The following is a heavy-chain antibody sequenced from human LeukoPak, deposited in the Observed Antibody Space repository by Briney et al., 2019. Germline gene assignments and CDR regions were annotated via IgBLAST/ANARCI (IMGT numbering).Heavy chain of an antibody. Sequence: SETLSLTCAVYGGSFSGYYWSWIRQPPGKGLEWIGEINHSGSTNYNPSLKSRVTISVDTSKNQFSLKLSSVTAADTAVYYCARGNGWRYFDYWGQGTLVTVSS. CDR2: INHSGST. J-gene: IGHJ4*02. V-gene: IGHV4-34*01. CDR3: ARGNGWRYFDY. D-gene: IGHD2-8*01. CDR1: GGSFSGYY.